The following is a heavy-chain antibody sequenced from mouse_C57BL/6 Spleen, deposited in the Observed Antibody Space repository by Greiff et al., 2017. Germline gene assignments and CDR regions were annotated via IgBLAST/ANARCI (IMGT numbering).Heavy chain of an antibody. V-gene: IGHV1-42*01. D-gene: IGHD2-4*01. CDR2: INPSTGGT. CDR3: ARNYYDYGFAY. J-gene: IGHJ3*01. Sequence: DVQLQESGPELVKPGASVKISCKASGYSFTGYYMNWVKQSPEKSLEWIGEINPSTGGTTYNQKFKAKATLTVDKSSSTAYMQLKSLTSEDSAVYYCARNYYDYGFAYWGQGTLVTVSA. CDR1: GYSFTGYY.